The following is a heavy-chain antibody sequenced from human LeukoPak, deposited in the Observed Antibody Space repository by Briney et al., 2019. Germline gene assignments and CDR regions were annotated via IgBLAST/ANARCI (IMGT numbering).Heavy chain of an antibody. Sequence: PGGSLRLSCAASGFPFSTYATSWVRQVPGKGLEWVSTVSVTGETTYYAASVKGRFIISRDNSKNTLSLQMSSLRTDDSALYYCARWATVAPGDYWGQGTLVTVSS. CDR3: ARWATVAPGDY. CDR1: GFPFSTYA. J-gene: IGHJ4*02. V-gene: IGHV3-23*01. D-gene: IGHD4-11*01. CDR2: VSVTGETT.